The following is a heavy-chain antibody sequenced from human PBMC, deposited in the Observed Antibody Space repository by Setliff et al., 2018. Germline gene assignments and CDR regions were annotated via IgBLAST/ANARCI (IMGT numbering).Heavy chain of an antibody. Sequence: GESLKISCAASGFTFSSYWMSWVRQVPGKGLEWISSIKDSDYSTYYADSVKGRFTISRDNTKNSVYLQISSLTVEDTAVYYCARDKDKDFDFWGQGTLVTVSS. CDR2: IKDSDYST. J-gene: IGHJ4*02. V-gene: IGHV3-21*04. CDR3: ARDKDKDFDF. CDR1: GFTFSSYW.